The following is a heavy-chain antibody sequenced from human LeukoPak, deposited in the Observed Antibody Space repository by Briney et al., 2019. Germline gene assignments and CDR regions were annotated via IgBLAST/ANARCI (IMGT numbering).Heavy chain of an antibody. D-gene: IGHD2-2*01. Sequence: PGGSLRLSCAASGFTFRNYWMSWVRQAPGGGLEWVANIRPDGSQKYYVDSARGRFTISRDNAKSSLYLQMSSLRPEDTATYYCARDFQPRYCSSSSCSPAWGQGTTVTVSS. V-gene: IGHV3-7*03. J-gene: IGHJ6*02. CDR1: GFTFRNYW. CDR2: IRPDGSQK. CDR3: ARDFQPRYCSSSSCSPA.